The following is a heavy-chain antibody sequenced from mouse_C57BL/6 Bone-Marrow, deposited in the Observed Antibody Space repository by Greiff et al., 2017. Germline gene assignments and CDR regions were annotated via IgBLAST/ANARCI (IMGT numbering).Heavy chain of an antibody. V-gene: IGHV1-52*01. CDR3: ARFDSNYEGYYAMDY. CDR2: IDPSDSET. Sequence: QVQLQQPGAELVRPGSSVKLSCKASGYTFTSYWMHLVKQRPIQGLEWIGNIDPSDSETHYNQKFKDKATLTVDKSSSTAYMQLSSLASEDSAVYYCARFDSNYEGYYAMDYWGQGTSVTVSS. CDR1: GYTFTSYW. D-gene: IGHD2-5*01. J-gene: IGHJ4*01.